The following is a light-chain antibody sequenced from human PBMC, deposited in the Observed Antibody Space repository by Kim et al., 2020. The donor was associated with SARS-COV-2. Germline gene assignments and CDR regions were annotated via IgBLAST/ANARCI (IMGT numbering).Light chain of an antibody. CDR3: QQYTHWPLT. Sequence: EVVLTQSPGTLSLSPGERATLSCRASQSVNSNLAWYQQKPGQAPRLLIYGASARATGIPARFSGSGCGTEFTLTVTSLQSEDFAVYYCQQYTHWPLTFGGGTQLDIK. J-gene: IGKJ4*01. V-gene: IGKV3-15*01. CDR2: GAS. CDR1: QSVNSN.